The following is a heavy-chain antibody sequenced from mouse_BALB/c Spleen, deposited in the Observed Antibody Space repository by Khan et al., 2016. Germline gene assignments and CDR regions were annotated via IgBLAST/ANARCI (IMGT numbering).Heavy chain of an antibody. V-gene: IGHV1-5*01. Sequence: EVQLQQSGTVLARPGASVKMSCKASGYTFSNYWMHWMKQRPGQGLEWIGVIYPGNTDVTYNQKFKGKAELTAVASTNTAYMELSSLTNADSAVYYCTRVDTTGYAWFAYWGQGTLVTVSA. CDR1: GYTFSNYW. CDR3: TRVDTTGYAWFAY. J-gene: IGHJ3*01. CDR2: IYPGNTDV. D-gene: IGHD3-2*01.